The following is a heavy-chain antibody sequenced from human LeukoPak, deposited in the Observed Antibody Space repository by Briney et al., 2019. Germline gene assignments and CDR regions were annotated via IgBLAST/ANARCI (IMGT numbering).Heavy chain of an antibody. D-gene: IGHD4-11*01. J-gene: IGHJ4*02. CDR1: EFTLSRYW. V-gene: IGHV3-7*01. Sequence: GGSLRLSCVVSEFTLSRYWMSWVRQAPGKGLEWVANIDEDGRDKSYVDSVKGRFTISRDNAKSSLYLQMNSLRVEDTAVYFCARDISKRRGYDYSSGCWGQGTLVTVSS. CDR2: IDEDGRDK. CDR3: ARDISKRRGYDYSSGC.